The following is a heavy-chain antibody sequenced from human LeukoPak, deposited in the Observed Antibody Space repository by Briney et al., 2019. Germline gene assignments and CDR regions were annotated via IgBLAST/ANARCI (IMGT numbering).Heavy chain of an antibody. CDR2: INPSGGST. J-gene: IGHJ5*02. Sequence: APVKVSCKASGYTFTSYYMHWVRQAPGQGLEWMGIINPSGGSTSYAQKFQGRVTMTRDTSTSTVYMELSSLRSEDTAVYYCARQPPLDNWFDLWGQGTLVTVSS. CDR1: GYTFTSYY. CDR3: ARQPPLDNWFDL. V-gene: IGHV1-46*01. D-gene: IGHD1-14*01.